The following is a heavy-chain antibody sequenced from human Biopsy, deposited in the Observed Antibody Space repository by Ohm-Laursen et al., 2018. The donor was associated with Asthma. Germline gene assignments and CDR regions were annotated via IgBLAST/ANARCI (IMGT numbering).Heavy chain of an antibody. CDR3: VHTLVGLKAFDF. D-gene: IGHD1-26*01. Sequence: TQTLTLTCTFSGFSLSTSGGGVGWIRQPPGKALEWLGNIYWDDDKRYSPSPQSRLTITRDTPKDQVVLTMTNMGPVDTGTYYCVHTLVGLKAFDFWGLGTLVTVSS. J-gene: IGHJ4*02. V-gene: IGHV2-5*02. CDR1: GFSLSTSGGG. CDR2: IYWDDDK.